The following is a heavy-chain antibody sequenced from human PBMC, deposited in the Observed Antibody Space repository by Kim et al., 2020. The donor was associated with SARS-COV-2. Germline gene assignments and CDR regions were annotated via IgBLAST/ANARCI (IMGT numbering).Heavy chain of an antibody. D-gene: IGHD2-2*01. V-gene: IGHV3-23*01. CDR3: AKVSVYCSSTSCFRFPIDY. CDR1: GFTFSSYA. J-gene: IGHJ4*02. Sequence: GGSLRLSCAASGFTFSSYAMSWVRQAPGKGLEWVSAISGSGGSTYYADSVKGRFTISRDNSKNTLYLQMNSLRAEDTAVYYCAKVSVYCSSTSCFRFPIDYWGQGTLVTVSS. CDR2: ISGSGGST.